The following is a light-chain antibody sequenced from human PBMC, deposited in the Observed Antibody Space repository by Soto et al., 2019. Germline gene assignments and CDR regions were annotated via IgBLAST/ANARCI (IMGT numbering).Light chain of an antibody. CDR2: GSS. CDR3: QQYGSSPPYT. V-gene: IGKV3-20*01. Sequence: EVVLTQSPGTLSLSPGERATLSCRASQSVSNNYLAWYQQKPGQSPKLLIFGSSDRATGIPDRFSGSGSGTYFTLTISSLEPEDFAVYYCQQYGSSPPYTCGQGTKLEIK. CDR1: QSVSNNY. J-gene: IGKJ2*01.